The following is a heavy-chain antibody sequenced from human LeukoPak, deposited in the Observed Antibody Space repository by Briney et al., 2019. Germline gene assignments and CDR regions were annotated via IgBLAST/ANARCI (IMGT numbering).Heavy chain of an antibody. Sequence: GGSQRLSCAASGFTFSSYAMHWVRQAPGKGLEWVAFTRFDGSNKYYVDSVKGRFTISRENSKNTLYLQMDSLRVEDTAIYYCAKDLVLGPNEPFDYWGQGTLVTVSS. J-gene: IGHJ4*02. CDR1: GFTFSSYA. D-gene: IGHD1-26*01. CDR3: AKDLVLGPNEPFDY. V-gene: IGHV3-30*02. CDR2: TRFDGSNK.